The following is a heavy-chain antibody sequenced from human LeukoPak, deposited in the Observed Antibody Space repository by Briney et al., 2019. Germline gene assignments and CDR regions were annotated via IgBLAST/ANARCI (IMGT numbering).Heavy chain of an antibody. CDR3: ARPIRSSSWTPYGMDV. Sequence: GESLKISCKGSGYSFPSYWIGWVRQMPGKGLEWMGIIYPGDSDTRYSPSFQGQVTFSADKSISTAYLQWSSLKASDTAIYYCARPIRSSSWTPYGMDVWGQGTTVTVSS. J-gene: IGHJ6*02. V-gene: IGHV5-51*01. CDR1: GYSFPSYW. CDR2: IYPGDSDT. D-gene: IGHD6-13*01.